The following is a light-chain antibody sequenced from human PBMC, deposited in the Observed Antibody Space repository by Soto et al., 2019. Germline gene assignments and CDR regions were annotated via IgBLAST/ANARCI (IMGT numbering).Light chain of an antibody. CDR3: SSYTVSNTRV. V-gene: IGLV2-14*03. Sequence: QSALTQPASVSGSPGQSITISCTGTSSDVGAYNYVSWYQQHPGKAPKVMIFDVSNRPSGISNRFSGSKSGNTASLTISGLQAEDEADYDCSSYTVSNTRVFGGGTKLTVL. CDR1: SSDVGAYNY. CDR2: DVS. J-gene: IGLJ3*02.